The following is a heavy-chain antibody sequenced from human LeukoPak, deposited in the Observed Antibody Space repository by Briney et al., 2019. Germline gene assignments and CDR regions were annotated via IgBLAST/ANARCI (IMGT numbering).Heavy chain of an antibody. Sequence: GGSLRLSCAASGFTFSSYAMHWVRQAPGKGLEWVAVVSYDGSNKYYADSVKGRFTISRDNSKNTLYLQMNSLRAEDTAVYYCARDFSTYYYGSGSFPDEDYWGQGTLVTVSS. D-gene: IGHD3-10*01. J-gene: IGHJ4*02. CDR3: ARDFSTYYYGSGSFPDEDY. V-gene: IGHV3-30-3*01. CDR1: GFTFSSYA. CDR2: VSYDGSNK.